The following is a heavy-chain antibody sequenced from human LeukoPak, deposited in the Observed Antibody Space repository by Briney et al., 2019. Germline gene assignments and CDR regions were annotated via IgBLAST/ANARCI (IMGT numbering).Heavy chain of an antibody. CDR2: IGSSSSYI. CDR1: GFTFSSYS. D-gene: IGHD5-12*01. CDR3: VRSAGYDLRLADY. Sequence: PGGSLRLSCAASGFTFSSYSMNWVRQAPGKGLEWVSSIGSSSSYIYYADSVKGRFTISRDNAKNSLYLQMNSLRAEDTAVYYCVRSAGYDLRLADYWGQGTLVTVSS. V-gene: IGHV3-21*01. J-gene: IGHJ4*02.